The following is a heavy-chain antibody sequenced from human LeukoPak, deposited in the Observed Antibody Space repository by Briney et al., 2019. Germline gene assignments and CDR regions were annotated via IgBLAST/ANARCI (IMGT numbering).Heavy chain of an antibody. V-gene: IGHV4-34*01. CDR2: INHSGST. J-gene: IGHJ2*01. Sequence: SETLSLTCAVYGESFSGYYWSWIRQPPGKGLEWVGEINHSGSTNYNPSLKSRVTISVDTSKNQFSLKLSSVTAADTAVYYCARGHPHYDFWSGYPPGWYFDLWGRGTLVTVSS. D-gene: IGHD3-3*01. CDR1: GESFSGYY. CDR3: ARGHPHYDFWSGYPPGWYFDL.